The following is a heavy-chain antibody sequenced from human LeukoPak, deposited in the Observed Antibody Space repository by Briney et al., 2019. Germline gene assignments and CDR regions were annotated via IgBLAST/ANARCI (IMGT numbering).Heavy chain of an antibody. CDR1: GFTFSSYA. CDR2: ISHSSSTI. Sequence: GGSLRLSCAASGFTFSSYAMRWVRQAPGKGLEWVSCISHSSSTIYYGDSVKGRFTISRDNAKNSLYLQMNSLRDEDTAVYYCARAPVGLKADAFDVWGQGTMVTVSS. V-gene: IGHV3-48*02. J-gene: IGHJ3*01. CDR3: ARAPVGLKADAFDV. D-gene: IGHD1-26*01.